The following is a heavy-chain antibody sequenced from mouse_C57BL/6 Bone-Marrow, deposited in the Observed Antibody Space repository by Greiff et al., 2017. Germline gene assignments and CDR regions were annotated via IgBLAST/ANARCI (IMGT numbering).Heavy chain of an antibody. CDR3: AGMYYDYDAWFAY. CDR1: GYTFTSYW. J-gene: IGHJ3*01. V-gene: IGHV1-50*01. Sequence: VQLQQPGAELVKPGASVKLSCKASGYTFTSYWMQWVKQRPGQGLEWIGEIDPSDSYTNYNQKFTGKATLTVDTSSSTAYMQLSSLTSEDSAVYYCAGMYYDYDAWFAYWGQGTLVTVSA. CDR2: IDPSDSYT. D-gene: IGHD2-4*01.